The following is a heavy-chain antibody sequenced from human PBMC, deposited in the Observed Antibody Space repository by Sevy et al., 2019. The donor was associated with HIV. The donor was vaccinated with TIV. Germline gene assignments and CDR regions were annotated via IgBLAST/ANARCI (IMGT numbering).Heavy chain of an antibody. CDR3: AGENAWGRGYS. V-gene: IGHV4-59*08. CDR1: GGSITSLY. Sequence: SETLSLTCTVSGGSITSLYWGWIRQPPGKGLEWIANIYYNGNTNYYPSLKSRVTISLDTSKNQFSLRLTSVTAADTAIYYRAGENAWGRGYSWGQGTLVTVSS. D-gene: IGHD1-26*01. CDR2: IYYNGNT. J-gene: IGHJ4*02.